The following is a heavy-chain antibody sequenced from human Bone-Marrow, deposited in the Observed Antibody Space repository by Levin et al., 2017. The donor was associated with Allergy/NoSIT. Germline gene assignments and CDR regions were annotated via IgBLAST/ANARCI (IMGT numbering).Heavy chain of an antibody. CDR2: MSYDGNIK. V-gene: IGHV3-30*18. J-gene: IGHJ6*02. CDR3: AKVGDSSGPPSLWDFYYYGMDV. CDR1: GFTFSDHG. D-gene: IGHD2-21*01. Sequence: AGGSLRLSCAASGFTFSDHGMHWVRQAPGKGLEWVAVMSYDGNIKYYSDSVKGRVTISRDNSKNTLYLQMNSLRAEDTAVYYCAKVGDSSGPPSLWDFYYYGMDVWGQGTTVTVSS.